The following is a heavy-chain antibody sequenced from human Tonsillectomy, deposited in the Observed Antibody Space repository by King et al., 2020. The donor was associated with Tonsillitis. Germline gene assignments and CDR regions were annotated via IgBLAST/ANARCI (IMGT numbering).Heavy chain of an antibody. Sequence: QLQESGPGLVKPSETLSLTCAVSGYSISSGYYWGWIRQPPGKGLEWIGTIYHNGGTSYNPSLKSRVTISGETSKNQLALKLNSVTATDTAVYYCASRAYDCSGYYFDFWVQGTLVTVSS. CDR2: IYHNGGT. V-gene: IGHV4-38-2*01. D-gene: IGHD3-22*01. CDR3: ASRAYDCSGYYFDF. CDR1: GYSISSGYY. J-gene: IGHJ4*02.